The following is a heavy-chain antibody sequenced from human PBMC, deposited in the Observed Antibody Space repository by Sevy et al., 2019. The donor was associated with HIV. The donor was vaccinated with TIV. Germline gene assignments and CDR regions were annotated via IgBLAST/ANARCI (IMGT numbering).Heavy chain of an antibody. V-gene: IGHV3-30-3*01. CDR2: ISYDGSNK. CDR1: GFTFSSYA. J-gene: IGHJ6*02. CDR3: ARGYYDFWSGYQPQNYYYYGMDV. Sequence: GGSLRLSCAASGFTFSSYAMHWVRQAPGKGLEWVAVISYDGSNKYYADSVKGRFTISRDNSKNTLYLQINSLRAEETAVYYCARGYYDFWSGYQPQNYYYYGMDVWGQGTTVTVSS. D-gene: IGHD3-3*01.